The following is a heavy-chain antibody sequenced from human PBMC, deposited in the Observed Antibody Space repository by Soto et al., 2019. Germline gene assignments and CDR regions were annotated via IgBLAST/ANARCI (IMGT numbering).Heavy chain of an antibody. CDR2: MGGGGDRI. J-gene: IGHJ4*02. D-gene: IGHD4-4*01. V-gene: IGHV3-23*01. Sequence: EVQLLESGGGLVQPGGSPRLSCAASLFTFSSYAMSWVRQAPGKGLEGVSVMGGGGDRIFYADSVKGRFTSSRDNTKSMLFLQMNSLGVEDTAIYYCAKDYGAVTVKWGQGTLVTVSS. CDR1: LFTFSSYA. CDR3: AKDYGAVTVK.